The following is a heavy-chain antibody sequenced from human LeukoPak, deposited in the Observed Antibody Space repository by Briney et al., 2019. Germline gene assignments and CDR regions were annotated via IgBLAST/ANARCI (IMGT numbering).Heavy chain of an antibody. V-gene: IGHV3-73*01. Sequence: PGGSLRLSCAASGFTFGGSAMHWVRQASGKGLEWVGRIRSKANSYATAYAASAKGRVSISRDDSKNTANLQMNSLKTEDTAVYYCTSAATYNWFDPWGQGTLVTVSS. D-gene: IGHD2-15*01. CDR1: GFTFGGSA. CDR2: IRSKANSYAT. CDR3: TSAATYNWFDP. J-gene: IGHJ5*02.